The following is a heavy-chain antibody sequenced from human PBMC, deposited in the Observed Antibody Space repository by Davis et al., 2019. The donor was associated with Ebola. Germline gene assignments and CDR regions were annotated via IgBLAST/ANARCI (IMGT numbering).Heavy chain of an antibody. CDR1: GFTFSNYW. Sequence: GESLKISCAASGFTFSNYWMSWVRQAPGKGLEWVANIKQDGSEKYYVDSVKGRFTISRDNAKNSLYLQMNSLRAEDTALYYCARWKIGHEYIDYWGQGTLVTVSS. D-gene: IGHD1-1*01. CDR2: IKQDGSEK. V-gene: IGHV3-7*03. J-gene: IGHJ4*02. CDR3: ARWKIGHEYIDY.